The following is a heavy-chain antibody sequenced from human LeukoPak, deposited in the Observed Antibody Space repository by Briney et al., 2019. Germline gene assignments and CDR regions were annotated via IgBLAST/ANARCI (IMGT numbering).Heavy chain of an antibody. CDR1: GVSISSGGYY. CDR3: ARRGLTTANPFDS. V-gene: IGHV4-31*03. D-gene: IGHD4-17*01. Sequence: SETLSLTCTVSGVSISSGGYYWSWIRQYPGKGLEWIGYTSYTGNTYYNPSLKSRVIISVDTSENQFSLKLSSVTAADTAVYYCARRGLTTANPFDSWGQGTLVTVSS. CDR2: TSYTGNT. J-gene: IGHJ4*02.